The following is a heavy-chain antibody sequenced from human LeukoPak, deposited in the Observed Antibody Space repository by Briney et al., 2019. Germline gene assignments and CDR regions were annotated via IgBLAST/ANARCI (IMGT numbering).Heavy chain of an antibody. J-gene: IGHJ3*02. CDR1: GGSISASNC. Sequence: SETLSLSCAASGGSISASNCWSWVRQPPGKGLEWIGEIYHSGSTNYNPSLKSRVTISVDKSKNQFSLKLSSVTAADTAVYYCARDGGPDAFDIWGQGTMVTVSS. D-gene: IGHD6-25*01. CDR2: IYHSGST. V-gene: IGHV4-4*02. CDR3: ARDGGPDAFDI.